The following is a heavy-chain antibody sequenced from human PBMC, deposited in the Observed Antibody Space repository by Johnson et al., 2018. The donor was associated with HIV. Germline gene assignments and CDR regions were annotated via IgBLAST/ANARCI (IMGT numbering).Heavy chain of an antibody. J-gene: IGHJ3*02. CDR1: GFTFTGCG. CDR2: ISYDGSNK. V-gene: IGHV3-30*03. D-gene: IGHD2-15*01. Sequence: QVQLVESGGGVVQPGRSLRLSCAASGFTFTGCGMHWVRQAPGKGLEWVAVISYDGSNKYYADSVKGRFTISRDNSKNPLYLQMNSLRAEATAVYYCARDPYCSGGSCYDSSAFDIWGQGTMVTVSS. CDR3: ARDPYCSGGSCYDSSAFDI.